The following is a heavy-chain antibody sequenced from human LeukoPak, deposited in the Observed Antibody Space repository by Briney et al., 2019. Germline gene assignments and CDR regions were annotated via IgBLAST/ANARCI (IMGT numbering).Heavy chain of an antibody. V-gene: IGHV4-34*01. CDR2: INHSGST. Sequence: PSETLSLTCAVYGGSFSGYYWSWIPQPPGKGLECIGEINHSGSTNYNPSLTSRVTISVETPKNQFSRKRSSVTAADTAVYYLSGRKCRVGSCRRNYFDIWGQGTMVTVSS. D-gene: IGHD2-15*01. CDR1: GGSFSGYY. CDR3: SGRKCRVGSCRRNYFDI. J-gene: IGHJ3*02.